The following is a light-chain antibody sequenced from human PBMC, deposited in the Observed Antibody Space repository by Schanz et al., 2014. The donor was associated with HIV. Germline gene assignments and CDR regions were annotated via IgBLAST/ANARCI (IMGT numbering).Light chain of an antibody. CDR1: RSNIGAGYD. CDR2: GNK. V-gene: IGLV1-40*01. J-gene: IGLJ3*02. Sequence: QSVLTQPPSVSGALGQRVTISCSGSRSNIGAGYDVHWYQQLPGTAPKLLIFGNKNRPSGVPDRFSGSKSGNTASLTISGLQAEDEADYYCCSFAGTIWVFGGGTKLTVL. CDR3: CSFAGTIWV.